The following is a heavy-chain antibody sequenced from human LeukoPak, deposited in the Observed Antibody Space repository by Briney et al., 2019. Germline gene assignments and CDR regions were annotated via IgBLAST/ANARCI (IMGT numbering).Heavy chain of an antibody. CDR1: GFTFSSYP. J-gene: IGHJ1*01. V-gene: IGHV3-23*01. CDR2: ISGSGGST. D-gene: IGHD2-21*02. Sequence: GGSLRLSCAASGFTFSSYPMSWVRQAPGKGLEWVSAISGSGGSTYYADSVKGRFTISRDNTKNTLYLQMNSLGAEDTAVYYCAKYRSGVTGQYFQHWGQGTLVTVFS. CDR3: AKYRSGVTGQYFQH.